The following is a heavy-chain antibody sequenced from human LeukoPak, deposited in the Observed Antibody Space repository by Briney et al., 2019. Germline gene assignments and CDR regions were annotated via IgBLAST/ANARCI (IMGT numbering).Heavy chain of an antibody. CDR2: IYTSGST. Sequence: SETLSLTCTVSGGSISSGSYYWSWIRQPAGKGLEWIGRIYTSGSTNYNPSLRSRVTISVDTSKNQFSLKLSSVTAADTAVYYCARDRGVVPAATGYYYYYYMDVWGKGTTVTVSS. V-gene: IGHV4-61*02. D-gene: IGHD2-2*01. J-gene: IGHJ6*03. CDR1: GGSISSGSYY. CDR3: ARDRGVVPAATGYYYYYYMDV.